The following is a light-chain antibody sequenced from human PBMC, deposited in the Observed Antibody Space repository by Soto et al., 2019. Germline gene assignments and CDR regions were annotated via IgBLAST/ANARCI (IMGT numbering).Light chain of an antibody. J-gene: IGKJ1*01. V-gene: IGKV3-11*01. Sequence: EIVLTQSPATLSLSPGQRDTLSCRASQSVSTYLAWYQQKPGQAPRLLIYDASTRATGIPARFSGSGSGTDFTLTISSLEPEDFAVYYCQQRINWPPTWTFGQGTKVEIK. CDR3: QQRINWPPTWT. CDR2: DAS. CDR1: QSVSTY.